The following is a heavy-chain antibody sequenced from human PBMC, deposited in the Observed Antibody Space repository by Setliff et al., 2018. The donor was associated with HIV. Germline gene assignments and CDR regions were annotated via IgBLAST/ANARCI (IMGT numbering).Heavy chain of an antibody. D-gene: IGHD6-19*01. CDR2: IKQDGSEK. Sequence: PGGSLRLSCAASGFTFSSYWMSWVRQAPGKGLEWVANIKQDGSEKYYVDSVKGRFTISRDNAMNSLYLQMSSLTTDDTALYFCVRDGSEAGQSFSYMDVWGKGTKVTVSS. V-gene: IGHV3-7*03. CDR1: GFTFSSYW. J-gene: IGHJ6*03. CDR3: VRDGSEAGQSFSYMDV.